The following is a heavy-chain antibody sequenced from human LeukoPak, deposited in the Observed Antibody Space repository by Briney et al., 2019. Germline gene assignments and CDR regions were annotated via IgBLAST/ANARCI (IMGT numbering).Heavy chain of an antibody. J-gene: IGHJ6*02. CDR3: ASEYSTTVTTWVYYYYYYYGMDV. Sequence: GGSLRLSCAASGFTFSSYAMSWVRQAPGKGLEWVSVIYSGGSTYYADSVKGRFTISRDNAKNTLYLQMNSLRAEDTAVYYCASEYSTTVTTWVYYYYYYYGMDVWGQGTTVTVSS. D-gene: IGHD4-17*01. CDR2: IYSGGST. CDR1: GFTFSSYA. V-gene: IGHV3-66*01.